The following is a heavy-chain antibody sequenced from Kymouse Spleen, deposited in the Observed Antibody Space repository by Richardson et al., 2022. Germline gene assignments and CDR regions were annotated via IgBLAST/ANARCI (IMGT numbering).Heavy chain of an antibody. CDR3: ARGTAAAGTNYFDY. D-gene: IGHD6-13*01. J-gene: IGHJ4*02. Sequence: QVQLQQWGAGLLKPSETLSLTCAVYGGSFSGYYWSWIRQPPGKGLEWIGEINHSGSTNYNPSLKSRVTISVDTSKNQFSLKLSSVTAADTAVYYCARGTAAAGTNYFDYWGQGTLVTVSS. CDR1: GGSFSGYY. CDR2: INHSGST. V-gene: IGHV4-34*01.